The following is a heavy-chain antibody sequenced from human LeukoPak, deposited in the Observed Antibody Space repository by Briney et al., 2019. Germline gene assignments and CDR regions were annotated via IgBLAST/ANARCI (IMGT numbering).Heavy chain of an antibody. CDR2: INPNSGGT. CDR1: GYTFTGYY. Sequence: ASVKVSCKASGYTFTGYYIHWVRQAPGQGLEWMGWINPNSGGTNYAQKFQGRVTMTRDTSISTAYMELSRLRSDDTAVYYCARVPYSSSWYGLIDYWGQGTLVTVSS. CDR3: ARVPYSSSWYGLIDY. J-gene: IGHJ4*02. D-gene: IGHD6-13*01. V-gene: IGHV1-2*02.